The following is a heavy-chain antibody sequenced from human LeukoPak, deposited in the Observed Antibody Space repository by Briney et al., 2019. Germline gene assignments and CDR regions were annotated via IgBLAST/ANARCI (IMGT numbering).Heavy chain of an antibody. Sequence: GGSLRLSCAASGFTFSDYYMSWIRQAPGKGLEWVSYISSSSSYTNYADSVKGRFTISRDNAKNSLYLQMNSLRAEDTAVYYCAGDKGQGLAPAGTGWGQEPLVTASP. J-gene: IGHJ4*02. V-gene: IGHV3-11*06. CDR3: AGDKGQGLAPAGTG. CDR2: ISSSSSYT. D-gene: IGHD6-13*01. CDR1: GFTFSDYY.